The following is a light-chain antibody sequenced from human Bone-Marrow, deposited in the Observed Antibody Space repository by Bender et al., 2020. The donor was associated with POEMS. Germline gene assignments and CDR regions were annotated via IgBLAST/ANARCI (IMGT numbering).Light chain of an antibody. J-gene: IGLJ3*02. Sequence: YELTQPPSVSVSPGQTARITCSGDSLPEKFAYWYQQKSGQAPVLVIDEDTKRPSGIPERFSGSSSGTMATLTISGAQMEDEADYFCFSSDSRGDVWVFGEGTKLTVL. CDR1: SLPEKF. CDR3: FSSDSRGDVWV. CDR2: EDT. V-gene: IGLV3-10*01.